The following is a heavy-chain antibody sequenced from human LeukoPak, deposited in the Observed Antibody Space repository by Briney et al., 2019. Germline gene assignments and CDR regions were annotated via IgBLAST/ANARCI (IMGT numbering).Heavy chain of an antibody. Sequence: PGGSLRLSXAASGFTFSSYAMSWVRQAPGKGLEWVSAISGSGGSTYYADSVKGRFTISRDNSKHTLYLQMNSLRAEDTAVYYCAKDLGVTGYYYHYMDVWGKGTTVTVSS. CDR1: GFTFSSYA. V-gene: IGHV3-23*01. D-gene: IGHD4-11*01. CDR3: AKDLGVTGYYYHYMDV. CDR2: ISGSGGST. J-gene: IGHJ6*03.